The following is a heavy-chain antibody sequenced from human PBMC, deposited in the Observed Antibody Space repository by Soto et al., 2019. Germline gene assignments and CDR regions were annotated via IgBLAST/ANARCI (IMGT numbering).Heavy chain of an antibody. CDR3: ARAQEQLNAFDI. Sequence: SGPTLVNPTQTLTLTCTFSGFSLSTSGMCVTWIRQPPGKALEWLARIDWDYDKYHSTSLKTRLTISKDTSKNQVVLTMTNMDPVDTATYYCARAQEQLNAFDIWGQGTMVTVSS. CDR2: IDWDYDK. V-gene: IGHV2-70*11. J-gene: IGHJ3*02. D-gene: IGHD6-13*01. CDR1: GFSLSTSGMC.